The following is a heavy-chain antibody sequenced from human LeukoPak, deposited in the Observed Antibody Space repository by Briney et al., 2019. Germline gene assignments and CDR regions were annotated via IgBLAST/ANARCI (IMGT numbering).Heavy chain of an antibody. CDR3: AGRRYDILT. D-gene: IGHD3-9*01. CDR1: GFTLSSYE. V-gene: IGHV3-23*01. CDR2: IEYSGGSA. J-gene: IGHJ4*02. Sequence: PGGSLRLSCIVSGFTLSSYEMSWIRQAPGKGLEWVASIEYSGGSAYYADSVKGRFTISRDNSKNTLYLQMNSLRAEDTAVYYCAGRRYDILTWGQGTLVTVSS.